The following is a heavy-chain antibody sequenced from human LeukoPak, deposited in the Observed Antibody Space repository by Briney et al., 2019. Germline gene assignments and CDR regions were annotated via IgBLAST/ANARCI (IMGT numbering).Heavy chain of an antibody. J-gene: IGHJ2*01. CDR3: ARGVLGPYYFDL. CDR2: IHYTGAT. CDR1: GGSLRGYY. D-gene: IGHD7-27*01. V-gene: IGHV4-34*01. Sequence: SETLSLTCAVYGGSLRGYYWSWIRQPPGKGLEWIGEIHYTGATNYKPSLKSRVTISGDPSKNQVSLRVNSVTAADTAMYYCARGVLGPYYFDLWGRGTLVTVSS.